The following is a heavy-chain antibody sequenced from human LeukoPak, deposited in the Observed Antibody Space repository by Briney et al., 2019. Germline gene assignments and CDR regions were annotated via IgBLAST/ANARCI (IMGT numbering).Heavy chain of an antibody. D-gene: IGHD3-22*01. CDR2: ISGSGSST. Sequence: GGSLRLSCAASGFTFSSYAMSWVRQAPGKGLEWVSDISGSGSSTYYADSVKGRFTISRDNSKNTLYLQMNSLRAEDTAVYYCAKDQYSSGYYYSALDYWGQGTLVTVSS. V-gene: IGHV3-23*01. CDR1: GFTFSSYA. J-gene: IGHJ4*02. CDR3: AKDQYSSGYYYSALDY.